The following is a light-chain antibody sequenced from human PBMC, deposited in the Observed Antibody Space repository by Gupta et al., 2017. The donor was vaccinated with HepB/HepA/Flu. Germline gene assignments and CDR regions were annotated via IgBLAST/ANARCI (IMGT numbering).Light chain of an antibody. CDR1: QSISNW. Sequence: DIQMTQSPSTLSASVGDRVTITCRASQSISNWLAWYQQKPGKAPKLLIYTASNLENGVPSRFSGSGSGTEFTLTISSLQPDDFATYYCQQYSSSSPYTFGQGTKLEIK. CDR2: TAS. V-gene: IGKV1-5*03. CDR3: QQYSSSSPYT. J-gene: IGKJ2*01.